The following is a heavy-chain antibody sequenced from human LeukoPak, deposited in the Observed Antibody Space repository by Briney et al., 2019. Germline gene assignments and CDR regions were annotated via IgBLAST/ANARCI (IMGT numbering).Heavy chain of an antibody. Sequence: GGSLRLSCAASGFTFSNAWMSWVRQAPGKGLEWVGRIKSKTDGGTTDYAAPVKGRFTISRDDSKNTLHLQMNSLKTEDTAVYYCTTDDDFWSGPSPHDAFDIWGQGTMVTVSS. J-gene: IGHJ3*02. CDR1: GFTFSNAW. CDR3: TTDDDFWSGPSPHDAFDI. D-gene: IGHD3-3*01. V-gene: IGHV3-15*01. CDR2: IKSKTDGGTT.